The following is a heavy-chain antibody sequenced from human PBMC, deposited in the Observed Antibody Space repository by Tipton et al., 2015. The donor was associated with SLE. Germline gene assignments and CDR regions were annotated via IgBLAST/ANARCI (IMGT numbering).Heavy chain of an antibody. V-gene: IGHV4-59*11. CDR3: ARDRAYTKGSGRAGGWFDP. CDR2: IYYSGST. CDR1: GGSISSQY. D-gene: IGHD6-19*01. J-gene: IGHJ5*02. Sequence: TLSLTCSVSGGSISSQYWSWLRQPPGKGLEWIGYIYYSGSTNYNPSLQSRVSISVDTSKNQFSLKLTSVTPADTAVYYCARDRAYTKGSGRAGGWFDPWGQGTPVTVSP.